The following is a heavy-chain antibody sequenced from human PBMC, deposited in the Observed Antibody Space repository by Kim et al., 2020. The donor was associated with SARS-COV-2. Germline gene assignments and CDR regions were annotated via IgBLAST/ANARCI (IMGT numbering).Heavy chain of an antibody. J-gene: IGHJ6*02. V-gene: IGHV3-30*03. CDR3: ARLAQYGGYYNMDV. D-gene: IGHD2-2*01. CDR1: GFTFNSYG. CDR2: ISYDGTNK. Sequence: GGSLRLSCAASGFTFNSYGMYWVRQAPGKGLEWVAIISYDGTNKYYVDFVKGRFTISRDNSKSTLYLQMNSLRGEDTAVYYCARLAQYGGYYNMDVWGQGTTVTVSS.